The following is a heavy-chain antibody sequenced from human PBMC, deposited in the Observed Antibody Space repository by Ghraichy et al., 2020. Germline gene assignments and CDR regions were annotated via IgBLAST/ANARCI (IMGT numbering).Heavy chain of an antibody. V-gene: IGHV3-7*03. J-gene: IGHJ4*02. CDR3: ARGGRSGTPDV. CDR2: IKEDGSVK. D-gene: IGHD6-19*01. Sequence: GGSLRLSCAATGFAFSDYWMTWVRQAPGQGLEGVANIKEDGSVKYYVDSVRGRLTVSRDNAKNSLFLQMDYLRGDDTAVYYCARGGRSGTPDVWGQGTLVTVSA. CDR1: GFAFSDYW.